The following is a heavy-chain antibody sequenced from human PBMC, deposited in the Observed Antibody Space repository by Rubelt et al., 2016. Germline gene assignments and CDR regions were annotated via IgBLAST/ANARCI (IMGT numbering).Heavy chain of an antibody. D-gene: IGHD2-15*01. CDR1: GASINNGPSY. J-gene: IGHJ4*02. CDR2: FSYSGRT. V-gene: IGHV4-39*07. CDR3: ARSFMVVSAIDY. Sequence: QLQLQESGPGLVRPSETLSLTCTVSGASINNGPSYWGWFRQPPGKGLEWIGSFSYSGRTYYNPSLKSRVTISEDTSKNQFSLKLRSVTAADTAVYYCARSFMVVSAIDYWGQGILVTVSS.